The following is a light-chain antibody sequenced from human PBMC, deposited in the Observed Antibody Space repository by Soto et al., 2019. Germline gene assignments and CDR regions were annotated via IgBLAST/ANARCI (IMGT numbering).Light chain of an antibody. J-gene: IGKJ4*01. V-gene: IGKV3-11*01. CDR2: DAS. CDR3: QQRSNWPPLT. CDR1: QSVSSY. Sequence: PGETATLSCRASQSVSSYLAWYQHRPGQAPRLVIYDASSRATGIPARFSGSGSGTDFTLTISSLEVEDFAVYYCQQRSNWPPLTFGGGTKVEIK.